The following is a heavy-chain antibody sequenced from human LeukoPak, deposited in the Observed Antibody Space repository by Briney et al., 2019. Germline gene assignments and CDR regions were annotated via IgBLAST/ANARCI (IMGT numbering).Heavy chain of an antibody. Sequence: GGSLRLSCAAAGFTFSSYWMNWVRQAPGKGLEWVANIKEDGSEKYYVDSVKGRFTISRDNAKNSLYLQMNSLRAEDTAVYYCARAGIPGYCTNVTCSNWLDPWGQGTLVTVSS. CDR3: ARAGIPGYCTNVTCSNWLDP. CDR1: GFTFSSYW. V-gene: IGHV3-7*03. D-gene: IGHD2-8*01. CDR2: IKEDGSEK. J-gene: IGHJ5*02.